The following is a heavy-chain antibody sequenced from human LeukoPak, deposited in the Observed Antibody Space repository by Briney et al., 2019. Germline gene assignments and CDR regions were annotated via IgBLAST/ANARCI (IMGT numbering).Heavy chain of an antibody. Sequence: PGGSLRLSCAASGFTFSSYEMNWVRQAPGKGLEWVSYISSSGSTIYYADSVKGRFTISRDNSKNTLYLQTNSLRAEDTALYYCVRDRDSTGYYDYWGQGTLVTVSS. CDR2: ISSSGSTI. D-gene: IGHD3-22*01. CDR1: GFTFSSYE. CDR3: VRDRDSTGYYDY. V-gene: IGHV3-48*03. J-gene: IGHJ4*02.